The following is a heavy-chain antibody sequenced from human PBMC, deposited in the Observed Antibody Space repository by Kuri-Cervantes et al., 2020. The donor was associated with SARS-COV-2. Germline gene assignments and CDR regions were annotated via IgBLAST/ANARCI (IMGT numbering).Heavy chain of an antibody. J-gene: IGHJ6*02. CDR3: ARGLMVRGVNYYYYYGMDV. Sequence: ESLKISCAVYGGSFSGYYWSWIRQPPGKGLEWIGEINHSGSTNYNPSLKSRVTISVDTSKNQFSLKLSSVTAADTAVYCCARGLMVRGVNYYYYYGMDVWGQGTTVTVSS. V-gene: IGHV4-34*01. CDR1: GGSFSGYY. CDR2: INHSGST. D-gene: IGHD3-10*01.